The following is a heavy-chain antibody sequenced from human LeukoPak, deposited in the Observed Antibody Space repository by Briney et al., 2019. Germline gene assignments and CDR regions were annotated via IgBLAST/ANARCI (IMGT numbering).Heavy chain of an antibody. J-gene: IGHJ4*02. V-gene: IGHV3-21*01. CDR2: ISSSSSYI. CDR1: GFTFSSYS. D-gene: IGHD3-10*01. CDR3: ARDSVGSGSFDY. Sequence: GGSLRLSCAASGFTFSSYSMNWVRQAPGKGLEWVSSISSSSSYIYYADSVKGRFTISRDNAKNSLYLQMNSLRAEDTAVYYCARDSVGSGSFDYWGQGTLVTVSS.